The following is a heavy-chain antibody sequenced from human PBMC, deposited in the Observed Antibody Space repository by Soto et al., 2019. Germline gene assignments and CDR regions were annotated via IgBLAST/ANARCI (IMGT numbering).Heavy chain of an antibody. Sequence: SVKVSCKASGGTFSSYAISWVRQAPGQGLEWMGGIIPIFGTANYAQKFQGRVTITADKSTSTAYMELSSLRSEDTAVYYCARGYYDSSGYYPGYYYGMDVWGQGTTVTVSS. CDR1: GGTFSSYA. D-gene: IGHD3-22*01. CDR3: ARGYYDSSGYYPGYYYGMDV. V-gene: IGHV1-69*06. J-gene: IGHJ6*02. CDR2: IIPIFGTA.